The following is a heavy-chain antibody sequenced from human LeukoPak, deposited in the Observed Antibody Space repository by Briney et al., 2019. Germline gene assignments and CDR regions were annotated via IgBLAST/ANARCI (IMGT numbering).Heavy chain of an antibody. CDR1: GGSISSTSYY. V-gene: IGHV4-39*01. CDR2: ISYTGST. J-gene: IGHJ6*03. Sequence: PSETLSLTCTVSGGSISSTSYYWGWIRQPPGKGLEWIGSISYTGSTHYTPSLKSRVTISVDTSKKQFSLKLSSVTAADTAVYYCAGTKYHYMDVWGEGTTVTV. CDR3: AGTKYHYMDV.